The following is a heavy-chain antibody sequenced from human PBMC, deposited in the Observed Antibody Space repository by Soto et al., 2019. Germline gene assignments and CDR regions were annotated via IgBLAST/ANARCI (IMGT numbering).Heavy chain of an antibody. CDR2: IIPIFGTA. V-gene: IGHV1-69*13. CDR3: ARPSIAARSTPFDY. Sequence: EASVKVSCKASGGTFSSYAISWVRQAPGQGLEWMGGIIPIFGTANYAQKFQGRVTITADESTSTAYMELSSLRSEDTAVYYCARPSIAARSTPFDYWGQGTLVTVSS. D-gene: IGHD6-6*01. CDR1: GGTFSSYA. J-gene: IGHJ4*02.